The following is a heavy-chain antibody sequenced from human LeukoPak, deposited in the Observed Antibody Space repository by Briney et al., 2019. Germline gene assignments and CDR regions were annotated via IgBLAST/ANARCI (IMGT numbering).Heavy chain of an antibody. Sequence: SETLSLTCTVSGGSISSYYWSWIRQPPGKGLEWIGYIYYSGSTNYNPSLKSRVTISVDTSKNHFSLKLSSVTAADTAVYYCARDLEIAAAGPYYYYMDVWGKGTTVTVSS. CDR3: ARDLEIAAAGPYYYYMDV. CDR1: GGSISSYY. J-gene: IGHJ6*03. V-gene: IGHV4-59*01. CDR2: IYYSGST. D-gene: IGHD6-13*01.